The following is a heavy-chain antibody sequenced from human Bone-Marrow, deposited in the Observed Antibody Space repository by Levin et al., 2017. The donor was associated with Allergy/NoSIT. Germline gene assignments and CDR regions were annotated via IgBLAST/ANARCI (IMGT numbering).Heavy chain of an antibody. CDR3: ARSPGVATTFHY. V-gene: IGHV4-34*01. D-gene: IGHD5-12*01. Sequence: PSETLSLTCAVYNESRSSSYYSWIRQPPGQGLEWIGEINRAGSTNFNPSLKSRVTISVDTSKNQFFLKVTSVTAADTAVYYCARSPGVATTFHYWGQGTLVTVSS. J-gene: IGHJ4*02. CDR2: INRAGST. CDR1: NESRSSSY.